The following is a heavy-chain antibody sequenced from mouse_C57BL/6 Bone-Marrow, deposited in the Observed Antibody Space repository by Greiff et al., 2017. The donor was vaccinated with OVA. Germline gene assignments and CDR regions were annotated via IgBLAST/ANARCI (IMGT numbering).Heavy chain of an antibody. V-gene: IGHV1-55*01. CDR2: IFPGSGST. CDR1: GYTFTSYW. J-gene: IGHJ2*01. Sequence: VQLQQPGAELVKPGASVSMSCKASGYTFTSYWLTWVKQRPGQGLEWIGDIFPGSGSTNYNEKFKSKATLTVDTSSHTAFLPLSCLTSEEAAVNYCARDYYVWDFEGWGKGTTLTVSS. CDR3: ARDYYVWDFEG. D-gene: IGHD1-1*01.